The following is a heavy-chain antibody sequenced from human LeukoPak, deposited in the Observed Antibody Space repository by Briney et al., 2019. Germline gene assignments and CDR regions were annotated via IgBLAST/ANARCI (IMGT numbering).Heavy chain of an antibody. CDR3: ARESGHSFGYGMTY. CDR2: ISGSGGST. J-gene: IGHJ4*02. Sequence: PGGSLRLSCAASGFTFSSYAMSWVRQAPGKGLEWVSAISGSGGSTYYADSVKGRFTMSRDISMNTLYLQMNSLRPEDTAVYYCARESGHSFGYGMTYWGRGTLVTVSS. V-gene: IGHV3-23*01. D-gene: IGHD5-18*01. CDR1: GFTFSSYA.